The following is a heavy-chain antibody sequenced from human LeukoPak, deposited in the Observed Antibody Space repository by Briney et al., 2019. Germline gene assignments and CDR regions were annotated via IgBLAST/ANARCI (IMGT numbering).Heavy chain of an antibody. J-gene: IGHJ4*02. Sequence: SGSALVKPTQTLTLTCIFSGFSLSTSGMCVSWIRQPPGKALEWLALIDWDDDKYYNTSLKTRLTISKDTSKNQVVLTMTNMDPVDTATYFCARYLYGDSASYFDYWGQGSLVIVSS. CDR1: GFSLSTSGMC. CDR2: IDWDDDK. D-gene: IGHD4-17*01. V-gene: IGHV2-70*01. CDR3: ARYLYGDSASYFDY.